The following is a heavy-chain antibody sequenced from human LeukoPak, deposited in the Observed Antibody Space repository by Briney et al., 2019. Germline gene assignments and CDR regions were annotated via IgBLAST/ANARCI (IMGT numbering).Heavy chain of an antibody. J-gene: IGHJ5*02. D-gene: IGHD1-26*01. CDR3: ARAGISSASGDWFDP. V-gene: IGHV1-2*02. CDR1: GDTFTGYY. CDR2: INPNSGGT. Sequence: ASVKVSCKASGDTFTGYYMHWVRQAPGQGLEWMGWINPNSGGTNYAQKFQGRVTMTRDTSISTAYMELSRLRSDDTAVYYCARAGISSASGDWFDPWGQGTLVTVSS.